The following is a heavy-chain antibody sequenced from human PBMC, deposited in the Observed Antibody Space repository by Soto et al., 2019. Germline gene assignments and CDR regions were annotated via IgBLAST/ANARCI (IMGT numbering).Heavy chain of an antibody. Sequence: GGSLRLSCAASGFTFSSYGMHWVRQAPGKGLEWVAVIWYDGSNKYYADSVKGRFTISRDNSKNTLYLQMNSLRAEDTAVYYCARDGKNWNLDYWGQGTLVTVSS. CDR2: IWYDGSNK. J-gene: IGHJ4*02. D-gene: IGHD1-1*01. V-gene: IGHV3-33*01. CDR1: GFTFSSYG. CDR3: ARDGKNWNLDY.